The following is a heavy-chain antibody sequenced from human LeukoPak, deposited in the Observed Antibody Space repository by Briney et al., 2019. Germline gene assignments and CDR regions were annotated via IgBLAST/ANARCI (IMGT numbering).Heavy chain of an antibody. CDR1: GGSISSYY. V-gene: IGHV4-59*12. CDR2: IYHTGST. J-gene: IGHJ4*02. D-gene: IGHD6-6*01. Sequence: PSETLSLTCTVSGGSISSYYWSWIRQPPGMGLEWIGYIYHTGSTNYNPSLKSRVTISVDTSKNQFSLKVNSVTAADTAVHYCARDGSSSSPRSFDYWGQGTLVTVSA. CDR3: ARDGSSSSPRSFDY.